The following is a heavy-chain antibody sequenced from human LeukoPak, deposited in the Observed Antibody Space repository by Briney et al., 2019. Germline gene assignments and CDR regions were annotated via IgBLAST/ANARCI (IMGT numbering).Heavy chain of an antibody. D-gene: IGHD3-3*01. CDR1: GYTFTSYG. V-gene: IGHV1-69*06. J-gene: IGHJ4*02. CDR2: IIPIFGTA. CDR3: ARPTGRDDFWSGYYDY. Sequence: SVKVSCKASGYTFTSYGISWVRQAPGQGLEWMGGIIPIFGTANYAQKFQGRVTITADKSTSTAYMELSSLRSEDTAVYYCARPTGRDDFWSGYYDYWGQGTLVTVSS.